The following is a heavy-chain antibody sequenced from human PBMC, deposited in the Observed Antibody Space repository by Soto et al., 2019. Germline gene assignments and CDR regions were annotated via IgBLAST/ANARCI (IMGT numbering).Heavy chain of an antibody. CDR2: IYTGGGT. CDR1: GLIISNRY. Sequence: EVPVVESGGGLVQPGGSLRLSCAVSGLIISNRYMSWVRRAPGKGLECVSVIYTGGGTYYADSVKGRFTISRDSSKSTMFLHRNSLRAEDTAVYYCATQNSGTYFDNWGQGTLVTVSS. V-gene: IGHV3-66*01. J-gene: IGHJ4*02. D-gene: IGHD1-26*01. CDR3: ATQNSGTYFDN.